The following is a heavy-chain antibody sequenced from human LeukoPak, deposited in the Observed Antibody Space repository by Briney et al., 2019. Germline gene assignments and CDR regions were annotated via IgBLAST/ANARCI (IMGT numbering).Heavy chain of an antibody. D-gene: IGHD2-2*01. CDR3: ARDHYCSSTSCDVY. CDR1: GYTFTGYY. V-gene: IGHV1-2*02. Sequence: ASVKVSCKASGYTFTGYYMHWVRQAPGQGLEWMGWINPNSGGTNYAQKFQGRVTMTRDTSISTAYMELSRLRSDDTAVYYCARDHYCSSTSCDVYWGQGTLLTVSP. CDR2: INPNSGGT. J-gene: IGHJ4*02.